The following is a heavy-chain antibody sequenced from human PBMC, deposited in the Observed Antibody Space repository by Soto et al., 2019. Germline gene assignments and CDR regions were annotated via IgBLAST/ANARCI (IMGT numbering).Heavy chain of an antibody. V-gene: IGHV1-18*01. J-gene: IGHJ6*02. Sequence: QVQLVQSGAEVKKPGASVKVSCKASGYTFTSYGISWVRQAPGQGLEWMGWISAYNGNTNYAQKLQGRVTMTTDTSTNKAYMELRSLRSDDTVVYYWARDGALGENYYYYGMDVWGQGTTVTDSS. CDR3: ARDGALGENYYYYGMDV. CDR1: GYTFTSYG. D-gene: IGHD3-16*01. CDR2: ISAYNGNT.